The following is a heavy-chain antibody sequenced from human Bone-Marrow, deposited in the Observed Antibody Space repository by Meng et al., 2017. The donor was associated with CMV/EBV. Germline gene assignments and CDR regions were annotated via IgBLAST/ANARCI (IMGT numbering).Heavy chain of an antibody. V-gene: IGHV1-58*01. J-gene: IGHJ3*02. CDR2: IVVGSGNT. CDR3: ARITQTYYYDSSGYENAFDI. Sequence: SVKVSCKASGFTFTSSAVQWVRQARGQRLEWIGWIVVGSGNTNYAQKFQERVTITRDMSTSTAYMELSSLRSEDTAVYYCARITQTYYYDSSGYENAFDICGQGTMVTVSS. D-gene: IGHD3-22*01. CDR1: GFTFTSSA.